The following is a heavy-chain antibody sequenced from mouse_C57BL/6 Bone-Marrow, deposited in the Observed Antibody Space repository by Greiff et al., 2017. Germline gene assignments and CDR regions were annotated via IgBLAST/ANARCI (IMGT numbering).Heavy chain of an antibody. Sequence: VQLQQPGAELVKPGASVTLSCKASGYTFTSYWMQWVKQRPGQGLEWIGEIDPSDSYTNYNQKFKGKATLTVDTSASTAYMHLSSLTSEDSAVYYCATTVVCDYWGQGTTLTVSS. V-gene: IGHV1-50*01. D-gene: IGHD1-1*01. CDR2: IDPSDSYT. J-gene: IGHJ2*01. CDR1: GYTFTSYW. CDR3: ATTVVCDY.